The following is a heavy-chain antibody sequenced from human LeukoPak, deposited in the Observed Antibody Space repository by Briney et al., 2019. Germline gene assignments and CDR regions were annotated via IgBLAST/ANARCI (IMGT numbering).Heavy chain of an antibody. CDR2: IYYSGST. V-gene: IGHV4-39*02. Sequence: ASETLSLTCTVSGGSISSSSYYWGWIRQPPGKGLEWIGNIYYSGSTYHNPSLKSRVTISVDTSKNQCSLKLSSVTAADTAVYYCARDGIVLDYWGQGTLVTVSS. J-gene: IGHJ4*02. CDR1: GGSISSSSYY. D-gene: IGHD2-8*01. CDR3: ARDGIVLDY.